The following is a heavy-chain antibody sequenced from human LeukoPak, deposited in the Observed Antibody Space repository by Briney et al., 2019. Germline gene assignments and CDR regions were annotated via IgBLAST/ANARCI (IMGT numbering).Heavy chain of an antibody. D-gene: IGHD3-10*01. CDR2: IYYSGST. J-gene: IGHJ4*02. CDR1: GGAISSYY. CDR3: ARGPYWARFECFDY. Sequence: PETLSLTCTVSGGAISSYYLSWIRQPPGKGLEWIGYIYYSGSTNYNPSLKSRVTISVDTSKNQFSLKLSSVTAADTAVYYCARGPYWARFECFDYWGQGALVTVSS. V-gene: IGHV4-59*12.